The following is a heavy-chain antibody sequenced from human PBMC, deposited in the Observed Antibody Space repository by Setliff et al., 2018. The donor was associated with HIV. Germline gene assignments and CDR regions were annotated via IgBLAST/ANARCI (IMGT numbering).Heavy chain of an antibody. CDR1: GGSISSYY. J-gene: IGHJ4*02. D-gene: IGHD3-10*01. CDR3: AVLWPFDY. V-gene: IGHV4-59*12. Sequence: SETLSLTCTVSGGSISSYYWSWIRQTPGKGLEWIGYIYASGSTKYNPSLESRVTISVDTSKNQFSLKLSSVTAADTAVYYCAVLWPFDYWGLGTLVTVSS. CDR2: IYASGST.